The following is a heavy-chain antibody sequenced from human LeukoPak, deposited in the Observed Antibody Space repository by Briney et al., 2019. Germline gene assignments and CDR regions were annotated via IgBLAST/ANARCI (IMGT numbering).Heavy chain of an antibody. CDR1: GFTFSSHA. CDR2: IGDDVVST. J-gene: IGHJ4*02. D-gene: IGHD3-9*01. V-gene: IGHV3-23*01. CDR3: ARDWFNDY. Sequence: GGSLRLSCAASGFTFSSHAMSWVRQAPGKGLEWVSAIGDDVVSTYYAESVKGRFTVSRDNFNDTLYLQMNSLRVEDTAIYYCARDWFNDYWGQGTLVTVSS.